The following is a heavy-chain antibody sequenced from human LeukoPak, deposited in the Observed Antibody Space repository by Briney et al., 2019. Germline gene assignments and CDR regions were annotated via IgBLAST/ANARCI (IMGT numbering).Heavy chain of an antibody. Sequence: GGSLRLSCAASGFTFSSYAMSWVRQAPGKGLEWVSVIYSGGSTYYADSVKGRFTISRDNSKNTLYLQMNSLRAEDTAVYYCARDHERIVGATRVYCYGMDVWGQGTTVTVSS. CDR2: IYSGGST. CDR3: ARDHERIVGATRVYCYGMDV. CDR1: GFTFSSYA. J-gene: IGHJ6*02. V-gene: IGHV3-53*01. D-gene: IGHD1-26*01.